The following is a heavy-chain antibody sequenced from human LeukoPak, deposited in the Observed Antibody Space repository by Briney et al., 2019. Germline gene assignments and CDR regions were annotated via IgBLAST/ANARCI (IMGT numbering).Heavy chain of an antibody. J-gene: IGHJ4*02. CDR1: GGSISSSTYH. Sequence: SETLSLTCTVSGGSISSSTYHWGWIRQSPGKGLGWIGLVYYRGNTYYNPSLKSRATISVDTSRNQFSLQMTSVTAADTAVYYCARYLYCSGGACRYFDYWAGETWSPSP. V-gene: IGHV4-39*01. CDR3: ARYLYCSGGACRYFDY. D-gene: IGHD2-15*01. CDR2: VYYRGNT.